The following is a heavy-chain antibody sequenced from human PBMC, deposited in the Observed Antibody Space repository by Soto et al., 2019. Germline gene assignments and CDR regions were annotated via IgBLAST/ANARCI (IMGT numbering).Heavy chain of an antibody. CDR3: AHRGPIVINYYYGMDV. CDR1: GFSLSTSGVG. CDR2: IYWNDDK. V-gene: IGHV2-5*01. D-gene: IGHD3-16*02. Sequence: SGPTLVKPTQTLTLTCTFSGFSLSTSGVGVGWIRQPPGKALEWLALIYWNDDKRYSPSLKSRLTITKDTSKNQVVLTMTNMDPVDTATYYCAHRGPIVINYYYGMDVWGQGTTVTVSS. J-gene: IGHJ6*02.